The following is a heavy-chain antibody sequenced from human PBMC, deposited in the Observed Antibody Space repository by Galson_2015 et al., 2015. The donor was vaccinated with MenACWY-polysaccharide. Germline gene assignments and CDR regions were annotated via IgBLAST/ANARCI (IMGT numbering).Heavy chain of an antibody. CDR2: ISSSSTSI. V-gene: IGHV3-48*01. D-gene: IGHD3-10*01. J-gene: IGHJ4*02. Sequence: SLRLSCAASGFIFSGHSMNWVRQAPGRGLEWISYISSSSTSINYADSVKGRFTISRDNAKNSLYLQMNSLRAEDTAVYYCARERWVRGVFFDQWGQGTLVTVSS. CDR3: ARERWVRGVFFDQ. CDR1: GFIFSGHS.